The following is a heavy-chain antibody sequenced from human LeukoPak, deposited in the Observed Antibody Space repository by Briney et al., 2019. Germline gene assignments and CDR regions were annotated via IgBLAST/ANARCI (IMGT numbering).Heavy chain of an antibody. CDR2: ISSSSSYI. CDR3: AEGYCSSTSCYYGY. Sequence: PGGSLRLSCAASGFTFSSYSMNWVRQAPGKGLEWVSSISSSSSYIYYADSVKGRFTISRDNAKNSLYLQMNSLRAEDTAVYYCAEGYCSSTSCYYGYWGQGTLVTVSS. J-gene: IGHJ4*02. CDR1: GFTFSSYS. D-gene: IGHD2-2*01. V-gene: IGHV3-21*01.